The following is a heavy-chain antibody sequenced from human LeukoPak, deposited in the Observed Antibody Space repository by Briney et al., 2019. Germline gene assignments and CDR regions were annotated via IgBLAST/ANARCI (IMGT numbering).Heavy chain of an antibody. J-gene: IGHJ3*02. CDR2: INPNSGGT. CDR1: GYTFTGYY. D-gene: IGHD3-3*01. Sequence: ASVKVSCKASGYTFTGYYMHWVRQAPGQGLEWMGWINPNSGGTNYAQKFQGRVTMTRDKSISTAYMELSRLRSDDTAVYYCAREGVLRFLEWYPRGAFDIWGQGTMVTVSS. CDR3: AREGVLRFLEWYPRGAFDI. V-gene: IGHV1-2*02.